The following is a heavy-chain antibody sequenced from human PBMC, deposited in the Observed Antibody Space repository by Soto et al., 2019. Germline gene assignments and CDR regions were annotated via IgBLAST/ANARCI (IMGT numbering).Heavy chain of an antibody. Sequence: GGSLRLPCAASGFTFSSYGLHWGRQAPGKGQEWVAVIWYDGSNKYYADSVKGRFTISRDNSKNTLYLQMNSLRAEDTAVYYCARPNSIVATRRYYFDYWGQGTLVTVSS. V-gene: IGHV3-33*01. CDR3: ARPNSIVATRRYYFDY. CDR2: IWYDGSNK. D-gene: IGHD5-12*01. CDR1: GFTFSSYG. J-gene: IGHJ4*02.